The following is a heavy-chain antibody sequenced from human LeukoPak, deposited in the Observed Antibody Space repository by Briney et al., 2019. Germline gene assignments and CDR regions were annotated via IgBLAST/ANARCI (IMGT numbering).Heavy chain of an antibody. CDR1: GHTLAGLS. J-gene: IGHJ4*02. CDR2: FDPEDGET. V-gene: IGHV1-24*01. Sequence: ASVKVPCKVSGHTLAGLSMHWVRQAPGKGLEWMGGFDPEDGETIYAQKLQGRLTMTEDTSTDTAYMELSSLRSEDTAIYYCATSLFPYSANEDSWGQGTLVTVSS. D-gene: IGHD5-12*01. CDR3: ATSLFPYSANEDS.